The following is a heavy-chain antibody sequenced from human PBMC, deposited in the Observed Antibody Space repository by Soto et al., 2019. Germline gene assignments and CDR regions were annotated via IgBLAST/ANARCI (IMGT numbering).Heavy chain of an antibody. Sequence: SETRPTCAVSGGALSIGGYSWSWIRQPPGKGLEWIGYIYHSGSTYYNPSLKSRVTISVDRSKNQFSLKLSSVTAADTAVYYCARASTTVTTLDYWGQGTLVTVSS. CDR1: GGALSIGGYS. J-gene: IGHJ4*02. V-gene: IGHV4-30-2*01. CDR3: ARASTTVTTLDY. D-gene: IGHD4-17*01. CDR2: IYHSGST.